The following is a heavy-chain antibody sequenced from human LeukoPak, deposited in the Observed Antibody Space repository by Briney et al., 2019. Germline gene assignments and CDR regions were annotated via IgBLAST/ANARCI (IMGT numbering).Heavy chain of an antibody. J-gene: IGHJ5*02. Sequence: GRSLRLSCAASGFTFSSYAMHWGRQAPGKGLERVAVISYDGSNKYYADSVKGRFTISRDNSKNTLYLQMNSLRAEDTAVYYCARDYSDYYDSSGYYWSWFDPWGQGTLVTVSS. V-gene: IGHV3-30*04. D-gene: IGHD3-22*01. CDR3: ARDYSDYYDSSGYYWSWFDP. CDR2: ISYDGSNK. CDR1: GFTFSSYA.